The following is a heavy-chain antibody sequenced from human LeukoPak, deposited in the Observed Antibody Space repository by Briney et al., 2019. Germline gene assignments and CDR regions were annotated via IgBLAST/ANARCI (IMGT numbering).Heavy chain of an antibody. J-gene: IGHJ6*03. CDR3: ARGRVSSSTWYSTYYYFFYMDF. CDR2: VDHTGST. D-gene: IGHD4-11*01. Sequence: NSSETLSLTCTVSGGSFSSYYWSWIRQPPGKGLEWIGYVDHTGSTKFNPSLNGRVSISRDASNNFFSLRLRSVTAADTAVYFCARGRVSSSTWYSTYYYFFYMDFWGKGTTVTVSS. CDR1: GGSFSSYY. V-gene: IGHV4-59*01.